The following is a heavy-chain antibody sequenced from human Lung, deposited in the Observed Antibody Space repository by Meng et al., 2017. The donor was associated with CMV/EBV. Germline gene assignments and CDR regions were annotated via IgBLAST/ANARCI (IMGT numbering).Heavy chain of an antibody. D-gene: IGHD3-22*01. V-gene: IGHV4-39*02. CDR1: AGSISSYGSF. Sequence: SEILSLTXSVSAGSISSYGSFWGWIRQPPGKGLEWIGMIYYSGGTHYNPSLKSRVIVSVDTSKKNFSLKLSSVTASDTAVYYCVRYYDRSGHHYFDYWGQGSLVTVSS. J-gene: IGHJ4*02. CDR3: VRYYDRSGHHYFDY. CDR2: IYYSGGT.